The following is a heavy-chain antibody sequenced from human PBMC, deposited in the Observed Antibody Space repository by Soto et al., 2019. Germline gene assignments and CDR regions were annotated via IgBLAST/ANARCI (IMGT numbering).Heavy chain of an antibody. D-gene: IGHD6-13*01. V-gene: IGHV1-18*01. CDR3: ARDSVIHLTVTAAGFDY. CDR2: ISVYNDIT. CDR1: NYAFSSYG. Sequence: ASVKVSCKTGNYAFSSYGISWVGQAAGQGLEWMGWISVYNDITEYAQKLQGRVTMTTDTSTNTAFMELRSLRSDDTAVYYCARDSVIHLTVTAAGFDYWCQVTSVTVSS. J-gene: IGHJ4*02.